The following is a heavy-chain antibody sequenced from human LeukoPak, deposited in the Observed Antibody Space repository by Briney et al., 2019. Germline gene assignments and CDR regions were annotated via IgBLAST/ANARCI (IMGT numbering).Heavy chain of an antibody. CDR1: GFTFSSYW. V-gene: IGHV3-7*01. J-gene: IGHJ4*02. D-gene: IGHD6-6*01. CDR2: INQDGGEK. Sequence: PGGSLRLSCAASGFTFSSYWMSWVRQAPGKGLEWVANINQDGGEKYYADSVKGRFTISRDNSKNTLYLQMNSLRAEDTAVYYCAKGDSSSSLHYWGQGTLVTVSS. CDR3: AKGDSSSSLHY.